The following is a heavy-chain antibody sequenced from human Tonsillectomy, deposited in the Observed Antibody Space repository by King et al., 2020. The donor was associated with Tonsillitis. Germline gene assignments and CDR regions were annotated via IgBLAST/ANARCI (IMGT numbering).Heavy chain of an antibody. V-gene: IGHV3-30*18. CDR3: AKVDDFWSGYPDV. J-gene: IGHJ6*02. CDR2: ISYDGSNK. D-gene: IGHD3-3*01. CDR1: GFTFSSYG. Sequence: VQLVESGGGVVHPGRSPRLSCAASGFTFSSYGMHWVRQAPGKGLEWVAVISYDGSNKYYADSVKGRFTISRDNSKNTLYLQMNSLRTEDTAVYYCAKVDDFWSGYPDVWGQGTTVTVSS.